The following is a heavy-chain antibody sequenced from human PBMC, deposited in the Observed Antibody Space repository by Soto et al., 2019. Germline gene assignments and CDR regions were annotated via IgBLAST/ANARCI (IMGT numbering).Heavy chain of an antibody. J-gene: IGHJ4*02. D-gene: IGHD1-26*01. CDR1: GFTFSSYA. Sequence: EVQLLESGGGLVQPGGSLRLSCAASGFTFSSYAMRWVRQAPEKGLEWVSAISGSGGSTYYADSVKGRFTISRDNSQNTLYLKMNGMTAEDTAVYYWARRGSGSYYDYWGQGTLVTVSS. V-gene: IGHV3-23*01. CDR2: ISGSGGST. CDR3: ARRGSGSYYDY.